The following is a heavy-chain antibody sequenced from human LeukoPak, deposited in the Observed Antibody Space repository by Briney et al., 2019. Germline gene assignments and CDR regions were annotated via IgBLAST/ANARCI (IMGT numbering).Heavy chain of an antibody. J-gene: IGHJ4*02. Sequence: ASVKVSCKVSGYTLTELSMHWVRQAPGKGLEWMGSFDPEDGETIYAQKFQGRVTMTEDTSTDTAYMELSSLRSEDTAVYYCATGGYCSSTSCYYLDYWGQGTLVTVSS. D-gene: IGHD2-2*01. V-gene: IGHV1-24*01. CDR2: FDPEDGET. CDR1: GYTLTELS. CDR3: ATGGYCSSTSCYYLDY.